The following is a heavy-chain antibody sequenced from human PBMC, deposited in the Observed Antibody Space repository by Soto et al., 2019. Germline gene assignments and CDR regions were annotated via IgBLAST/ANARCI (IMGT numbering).Heavy chain of an antibody. CDR1: GISFRSHA. V-gene: IGHV3-23*01. CDR2: ISGSGVGT. CDR3: AKEQSAAGDYYYYGMDV. J-gene: IGHJ6*02. D-gene: IGHD6-13*01. Sequence: EVQLLESGGGLVQPGGSLRLSCAASGISFRSHAMSWVRQAPGKGLEWVSVISGSGVGTYYADSVKGRFTISRDNSKNTLYMQMNSLRVEDTAVYYCAKEQSAAGDYYYYGMDVWGRGTTVTVSS.